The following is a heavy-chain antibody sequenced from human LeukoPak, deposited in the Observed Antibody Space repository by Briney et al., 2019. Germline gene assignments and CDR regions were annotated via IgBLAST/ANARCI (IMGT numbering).Heavy chain of an antibody. CDR2: VYPRDSDT. Sequence: GESLKISCKASGYSFSNYWIGWVRQVPGKGLEWMGIVYPRDSDTRYSPSFQGQVTISADKSISTAYLQWSSLKASDAAVYYCARPGERSRRDWNLDQWGQGTLVTVSS. V-gene: IGHV5-51*01. D-gene: IGHD1-1*01. J-gene: IGHJ4*02. CDR1: GYSFSNYW. CDR3: ARPGERSRRDWNLDQ.